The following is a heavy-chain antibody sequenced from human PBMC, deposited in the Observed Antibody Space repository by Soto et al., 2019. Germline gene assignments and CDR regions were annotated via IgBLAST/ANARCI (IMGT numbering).Heavy chain of an antibody. D-gene: IGHD2-15*01. J-gene: IGHJ5*02. Sequence: SETLSLTCTVSGGSISSSSYYWGWIRQPPGKGLEWIGSIYYSGSTYYNPSLKSRVTISVDTSKNQFSLKLSSVTAADTAVYYCARHDYIVGRVGWFDPWGQGTLVTVSS. CDR2: IYYSGST. CDR3: ARHDYIVGRVGWFDP. V-gene: IGHV4-39*01. CDR1: GGSISSSSYY.